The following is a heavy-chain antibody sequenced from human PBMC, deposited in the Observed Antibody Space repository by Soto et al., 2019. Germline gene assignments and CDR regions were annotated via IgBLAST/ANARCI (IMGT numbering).Heavy chain of an antibody. CDR3: ARLYNWNYGLYYYYGMDV. Sequence: SVKVSCKASGGTFSSYAVSWVRQAPGQGLEWMGGIIPIFGTANYAQKFQGRVTITADESTSTAYMELSSLRSEDTAVYYCARLYNWNYGLYYYYGMDVWGQGTTVTVSS. CDR2: IIPIFGTA. CDR1: GGTFSSYA. D-gene: IGHD1-7*01. J-gene: IGHJ6*02. V-gene: IGHV1-69*13.